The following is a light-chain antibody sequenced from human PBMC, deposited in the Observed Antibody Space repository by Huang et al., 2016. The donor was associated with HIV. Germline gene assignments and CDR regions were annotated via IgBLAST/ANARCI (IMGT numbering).Light chain of an antibody. CDR1: AGGSNN. Sequence: IVMTQSPVTLSVFPGERATLSCRASAGGSNNVAWYQHRPGQTPRLLIHGASTRPTGVPAKFSGRGSGTEFTLTITNLQPEDSAVYYCQHDNNWPPWTFGPGTQVEI. CDR3: QHDNNWPPWT. V-gene: IGKV3D-15*01. CDR2: GAS. J-gene: IGKJ1*01.